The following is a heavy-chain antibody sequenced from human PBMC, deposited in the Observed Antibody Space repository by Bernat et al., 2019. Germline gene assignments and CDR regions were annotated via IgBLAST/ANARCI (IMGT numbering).Heavy chain of an antibody. CDR1: GFTFSSYE. Sequence: EVQLVESGGGLVQPGGSLRLSCAASGFTFSSYEMNWVRQAPGQGLEWVSYISSSGSTMYYADSGKGRFTISRDNAKNSLYLQMNSLRAEDTAVYYCARGITYYYGSGSTYWGQGTLVTVSS. CDR2: ISSSGSTM. V-gene: IGHV3-48*03. J-gene: IGHJ4*02. CDR3: ARGITYYYGSGSTY. D-gene: IGHD3-10*01.